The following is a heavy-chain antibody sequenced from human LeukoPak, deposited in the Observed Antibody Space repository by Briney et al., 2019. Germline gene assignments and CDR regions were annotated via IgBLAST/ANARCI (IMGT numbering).Heavy chain of an antibody. V-gene: IGHV1-3*01. CDR3: ARQLYDILTGRGLNAFDI. D-gene: IGHD3-9*01. CDR1: GYTFTSYA. Sequence: GASVKVSCKASGYTFTSYAMHWVRQAPGQRLEWMGWINAGNGNTKYSQKFQGRVTITRDTSASTAYMELSSLRSEDTAVYYCARQLYDILTGRGLNAFDIWGQGTMVTVSS. J-gene: IGHJ3*02. CDR2: INAGNGNT.